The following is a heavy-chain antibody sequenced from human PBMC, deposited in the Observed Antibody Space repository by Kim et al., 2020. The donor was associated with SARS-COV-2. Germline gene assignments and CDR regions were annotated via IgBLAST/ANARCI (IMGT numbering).Heavy chain of an antibody. CDR2: SSGSGGST. D-gene: IGHD1-26*01. Sequence: GGSLRLSCAASGFTFSSYAMSWVRQAPGKGLEWVSASSGSGGSTYYADSVKGRFTISRDNSKNTLYLQMNSRGAEDTAVYYCANEPWDRARRTDFQHWGQGTLVTVSS. CDR1: GFTFSSYA. J-gene: IGHJ1*01. V-gene: IGHV3-23*01. CDR3: ANEPWDRARRTDFQH.